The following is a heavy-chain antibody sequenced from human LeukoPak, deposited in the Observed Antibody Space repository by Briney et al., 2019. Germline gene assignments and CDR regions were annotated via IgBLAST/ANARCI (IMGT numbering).Heavy chain of an antibody. CDR2: MNPNSGNT. CDR1: GYTFTSYD. D-gene: IGHD1-1*01. J-gene: IGHJ6*02. Sequence: ASVKVSCKASGYTFTSYDINWVRQATGQGLEWMGWMNPNSGNTGYAQKFQGRVTMTTDTSTSTAYMELRSLRSDDTAVYYCARAPVGTGYYYYGMDVWGQGTTVTVSS. CDR3: ARAPVGTGYYYYGMDV. V-gene: IGHV1-8*01.